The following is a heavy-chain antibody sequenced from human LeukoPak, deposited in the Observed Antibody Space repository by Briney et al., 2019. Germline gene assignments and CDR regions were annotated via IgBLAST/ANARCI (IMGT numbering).Heavy chain of an antibody. J-gene: IGHJ4*02. Sequence: ASVKVSCKTSGYTSTSYGISWVRQAPGQGLEWMGWTYNTYTHYAQTLRDRLTMTTDTSTSTSYMELRSLRSDDTAVYYCAKGTSSGWYYFDYWGQGTLVTVSS. CDR2: TYNTYT. D-gene: IGHD6-19*01. CDR3: AKGTSSGWYYFDY. CDR1: GYTSTSYG. V-gene: IGHV1-18*01.